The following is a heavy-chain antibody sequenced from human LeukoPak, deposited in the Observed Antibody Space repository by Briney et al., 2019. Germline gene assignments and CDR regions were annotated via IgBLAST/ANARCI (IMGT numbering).Heavy chain of an antibody. D-gene: IGHD3-22*01. J-gene: IGHJ4*02. Sequence: SETLSLTCAVYGGSFSGYYWSWTRQPPGKGLEWIGEINHSGSTNYNPSLKSRVTISVDTSKNQFSLKLSSVTAADTAVYYCARGLPRDYYDSSGPPGDYWGQGTLVTVSS. CDR3: ARGLPRDYYDSSGPPGDY. CDR1: GGSFSGYY. CDR2: INHSGST. V-gene: IGHV4-34*01.